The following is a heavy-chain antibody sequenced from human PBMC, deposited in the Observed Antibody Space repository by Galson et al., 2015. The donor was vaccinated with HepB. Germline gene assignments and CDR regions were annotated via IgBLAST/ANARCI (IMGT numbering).Heavy chain of an antibody. Sequence: SLRLSCAASGFTFSDYYMSWIRQAPGKGLEWVSYISSSAIYTNYADSVKGRFTIARDNAKNSLHIQMTSLRAEDTAVYYCAGVAASDYGDHANFEYWGQGTLVTVSS. CDR2: ISSSAIYT. CDR3: AGVAASDYGDHANFEY. CDR1: GFTFSDYY. J-gene: IGHJ4*02. D-gene: IGHD4-17*01. V-gene: IGHV3-11*06.